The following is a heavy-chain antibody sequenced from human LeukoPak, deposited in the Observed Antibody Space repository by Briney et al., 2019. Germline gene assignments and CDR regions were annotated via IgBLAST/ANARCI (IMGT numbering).Heavy chain of an antibody. Sequence: GESLKISCQGSGYSFTSSWIGWVRQMPGKGLEWMGIIYPGDSDTRYSPSFQGQVTISADKSINTAYLQLSSLKASDTAMYYCARFSVGGTYYPNYWGQGTLVSVSS. D-gene: IGHD1-26*01. V-gene: IGHV5-51*01. CDR2: IYPGDSDT. CDR3: ARFSVGGTYYPNY. CDR1: GYSFTSSW. J-gene: IGHJ4*02.